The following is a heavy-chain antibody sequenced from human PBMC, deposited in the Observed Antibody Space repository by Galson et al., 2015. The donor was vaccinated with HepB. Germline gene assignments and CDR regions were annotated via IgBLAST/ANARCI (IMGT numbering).Heavy chain of an antibody. CDR2: ISYDGSNK. V-gene: IGHV3-30*18. Sequence: SLRLSCAASGFTFSNYGMHWVRQAPGKGLEWVAVISYDGSNKYYADSVKGRFTISRDNSKNTLYLQMNSLRAEDTAVYYCAKGPGQWRYYDSSGSWYFDYWGQGTLVTVSS. J-gene: IGHJ4*02. CDR3: AKGPGQWRYYDSSGSWYFDY. CDR1: GFTFSNYG. D-gene: IGHD3-22*01.